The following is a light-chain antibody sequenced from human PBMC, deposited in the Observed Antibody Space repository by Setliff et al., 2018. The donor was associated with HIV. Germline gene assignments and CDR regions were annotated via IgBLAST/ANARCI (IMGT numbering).Light chain of an antibody. CDR3: SSYTTSSTLYV. J-gene: IGLJ1*01. CDR1: SSDVGGYYS. V-gene: IGLV2-14*03. CDR2: DVI. Sequence: QSVLTQPASVSGSPGQSITISCTGISSDVGGYYSVSWYQQHPGKAPKLMIYDVINRPSGVSNRFSGSRSGNTASLTIFGLQVGDEADYYCSSYTTSSTLYVFGPGTKVTVL.